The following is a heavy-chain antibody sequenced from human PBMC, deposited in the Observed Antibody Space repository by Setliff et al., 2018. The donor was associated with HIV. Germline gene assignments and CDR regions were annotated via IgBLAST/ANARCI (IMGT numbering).Heavy chain of an antibody. CDR3: AKDPDSSGWYPRLLDY. CDR2: IHYDGTSK. CDR1: GFTFSSYG. J-gene: IGHJ4*02. Sequence: GALRLSCAASGFTFSSYGMHWVRQAPGKGLEWVAYIHYDGTSKHYADSVKGRFTISSDNSKNTVHLLMNSLRAEDTALYYCAKDPDSSGWYPRLLDYWGQGILVTVSS. V-gene: IGHV3-30*02. D-gene: IGHD6-19*01.